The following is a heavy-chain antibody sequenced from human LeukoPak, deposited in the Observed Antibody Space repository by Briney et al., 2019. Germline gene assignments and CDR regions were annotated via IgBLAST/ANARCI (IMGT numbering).Heavy chain of an antibody. J-gene: IGHJ4*02. CDR2: IYYSGST. CDR1: GGSISSSTYY. CDR3: ARSIYGNYYFDY. D-gene: IGHD4-17*01. Sequence: SSETLSLTCTVSGGSISSSTYYWGWIRQPPGKGLEWIGSIYYSGSTYYNPSLKSRVTISVDTSKNQFSLKLSSVTAADTAVYYCARSIYGNYYFDYWGQGTLVTVSS. V-gene: IGHV4-39*07.